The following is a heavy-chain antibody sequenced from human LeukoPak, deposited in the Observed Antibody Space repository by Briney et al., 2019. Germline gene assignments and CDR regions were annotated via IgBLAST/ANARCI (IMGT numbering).Heavy chain of an antibody. CDR1: NFSISSGYY. D-gene: IGHD6-13*01. V-gene: IGHV4-61*01. Sequence: KPSETLSLTCTVSNFSISSGYYWGWIRQPPGKGLEWIGYIYYSGSTNYNPSLKSRVTISVDTSKNQFSLKLSSVTAADTAVYYCAGSLYSSSWPDAFDIWGQGTMVTVSS. CDR2: IYYSGST. J-gene: IGHJ3*02. CDR3: AGSLYSSSWPDAFDI.